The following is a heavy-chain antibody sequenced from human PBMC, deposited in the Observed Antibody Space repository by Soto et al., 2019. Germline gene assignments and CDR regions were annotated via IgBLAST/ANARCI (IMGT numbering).Heavy chain of an antibody. V-gene: IGHV3-23*01. D-gene: IGHD3-3*01. Sequence: GGSLRLSCAASGFTFSSYAMSWVRQAPGKGLEWVSAISGSGGSTYYADSVKGRFTISRDNSKNTLYLQMNSLRAEDTAVYYCAKSGFWSGYQAPVDYWGQGTLVTVSS. CDR3: AKSGFWSGYQAPVDY. CDR2: ISGSGGST. CDR1: GFTFSSYA. J-gene: IGHJ4*02.